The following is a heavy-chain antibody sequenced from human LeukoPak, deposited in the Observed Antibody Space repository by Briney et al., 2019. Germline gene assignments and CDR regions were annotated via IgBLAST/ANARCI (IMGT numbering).Heavy chain of an antibody. Sequence: GGSLILSCAASGFTFSSYWMSRVRQASGKGLEWVANIKQDGSDKYYVDSVKGRFSIFKDNAKNLLFLEMSSLRAEDTAVYYCAREYDFWSYLDYWGQGILVTVPS. CDR2: IKQDGSDK. CDR3: AREYDFWSYLDY. V-gene: IGHV3-7*01. J-gene: IGHJ4*02. CDR1: GFTFSSYW. D-gene: IGHD3-3*01.